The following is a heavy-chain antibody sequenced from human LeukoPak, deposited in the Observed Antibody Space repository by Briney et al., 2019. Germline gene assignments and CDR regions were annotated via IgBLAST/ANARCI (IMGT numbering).Heavy chain of an antibody. CDR2: IYYSGST. V-gene: IGHV4-59*01. D-gene: IGHD5-18*01. Sequence: SETLSLTCTVSGGSISSYYWSWIRQPPGKGLEWIGYIYYSGSTNYNPSLKSRVTISVDTSKNQFSLKLSSVTAADTAVYYCARAPPPRYSYGFYFDYWGQGALVTVSS. CDR1: GGSISSYY. CDR3: ARAPPPRYSYGFYFDY. J-gene: IGHJ4*02.